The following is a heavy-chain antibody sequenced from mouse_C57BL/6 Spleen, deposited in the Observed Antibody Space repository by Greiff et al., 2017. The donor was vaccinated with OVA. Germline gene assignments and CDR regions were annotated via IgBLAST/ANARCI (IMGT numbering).Heavy chain of an antibody. V-gene: IGHV5-4*01. D-gene: IGHD1-1*01. CDR3: ARFITTVVIDY. J-gene: IGHJ2*01. CDR1: GFTFSSYA. Sequence: EVQVVESGGGLVKPGGSLKLSCAASGFTFSSYAMSWVRQTPEKRLEWVATISDGGSYTYYPDNVKGRFTISRDTAKNNLYLQMSHLKSEDAAMYYCARFITTVVIDYWGQGTTLTVSS. CDR2: ISDGGSYT.